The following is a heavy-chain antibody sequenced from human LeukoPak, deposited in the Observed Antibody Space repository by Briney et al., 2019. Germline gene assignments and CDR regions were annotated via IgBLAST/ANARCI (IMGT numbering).Heavy chain of an antibody. CDR3: ARGRYSSSWYDY. V-gene: IGHV3-7*05. J-gene: IGHJ4*02. D-gene: IGHD6-13*01. CDR2: IKQDGSEK. CDR1: GFIYSSYW. Sequence: GRSLRLSCAASGFIYSSYWMSWVRQAPGKGLEWVANIKQDGSEKSHVDSVEGRFTISRDNAKNSLYLQMNSLRAEDTAVYYCARGRYSSSWYDYWGQGTLVTVSS.